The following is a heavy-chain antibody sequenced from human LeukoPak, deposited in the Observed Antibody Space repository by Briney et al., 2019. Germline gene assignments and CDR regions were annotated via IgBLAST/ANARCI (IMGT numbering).Heavy chain of an antibody. CDR3: ARRLYIAAAGIPSPFFDY. V-gene: IGHV4-38-2*01. D-gene: IGHD6-13*01. CDR1: GYSISSGYY. CDR2: IYRSGST. Sequence: PSETLSLTCAVSGYSISSGYYWGWIRQPPGKGLEWIGSIYRSGSTYYNPSLKSRVTISVDTSKNQFSLKLSSVTAADTAVYYCARRLYIAAAGIPSPFFDYWGQGTLVTVSS. J-gene: IGHJ4*02.